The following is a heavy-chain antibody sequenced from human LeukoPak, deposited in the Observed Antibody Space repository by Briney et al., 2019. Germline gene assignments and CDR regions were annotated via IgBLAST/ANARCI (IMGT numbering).Heavy chain of an antibody. V-gene: IGHV4-59*01. CDR3: ARGTTYGGFGY. CDR2: IYYSGST. CDR1: GGSISSYY. J-gene: IGHJ4*02. Sequence: SETLSLTCTVSGGSISSYYWSWIRQPPGKGLEWIGYIYYSGSTNYNPSLKSRVTISVDTSKNQFSLKLSSVTVADTAVYYCARGTTYGGFGYWGQGTLVTVSS. D-gene: IGHD2-8*01.